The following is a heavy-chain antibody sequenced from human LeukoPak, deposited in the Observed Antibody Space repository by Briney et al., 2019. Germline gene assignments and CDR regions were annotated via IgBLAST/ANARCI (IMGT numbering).Heavy chain of an antibody. CDR3: APRVVGSAPFDY. V-gene: IGHV3-73*01. J-gene: IGHJ4*02. D-gene: IGHD2-15*01. CDR1: GFTFSGST. CDR2: IRSKTDNYAT. Sequence: GGSLRLSCAASGFTFSGSTMHWVRQASGKGLEWVGRIRSKTDNYATAYAASVKGRFTISRDDSKNTAYLQMNNLRAEDTAVYYCAPRVVGSAPFDYWGQGTLVTVSS.